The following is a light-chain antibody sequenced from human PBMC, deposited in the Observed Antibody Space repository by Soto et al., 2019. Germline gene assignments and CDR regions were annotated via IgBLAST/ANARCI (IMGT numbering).Light chain of an antibody. CDR3: QQYGNSPET. V-gene: IGKV3-20*01. Sequence: EIVLTQSPGTLSLSPGERATLSCRASQSVSSSYLAWYQQKPGQAPRLLIYGASSRATGIPDRFSGSGSGTDFTLTSSRLEPEDFAVYYCQQYGNSPETFGQGTKVEIK. J-gene: IGKJ1*01. CDR1: QSVSSSY. CDR2: GAS.